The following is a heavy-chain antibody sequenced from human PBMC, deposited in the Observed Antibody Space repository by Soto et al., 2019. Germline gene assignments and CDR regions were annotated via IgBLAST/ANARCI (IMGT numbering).Heavy chain of an antibody. V-gene: IGHV2-5*02. CDR1: GFSLSTSDVG. CDR3: SHTKIGVAAGNRVYLLDP. Sequence: QIPLKESGPTLVKPTQTLTLTCTFSGFSLSTSDVGVGWIRQPPGKALEWLAVIFWDDDKRYSPSLKNRLTIRKDTSRNQVVLTMTNMYPVDTATYYCSHTKIGVAAGNRVYLLDPWGQGTLLTVSS. J-gene: IGHJ5*02. CDR2: IFWDDDK. D-gene: IGHD6-13*01.